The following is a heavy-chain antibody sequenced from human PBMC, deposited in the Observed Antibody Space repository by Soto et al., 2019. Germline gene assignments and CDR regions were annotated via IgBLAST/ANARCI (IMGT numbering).Heavy chain of an antibody. CDR2: IIPIFGTA. V-gene: IGHV1-69*13. CDR1: GGTFSSYA. J-gene: IGHJ3*02. CDR3: ARDAKGGDCYIRFFAFDI. D-gene: IGHD2-21*01. Sequence: SVKVSCNASGGTFSSYAISWVRQAPGQGLEWMGGIIPIFGTANYAQKFQGRVTITADESTSTAYMELSSLSSEDTAVDYCARDAKGGDCYIRFFAFDIWGQGTMVTVSS.